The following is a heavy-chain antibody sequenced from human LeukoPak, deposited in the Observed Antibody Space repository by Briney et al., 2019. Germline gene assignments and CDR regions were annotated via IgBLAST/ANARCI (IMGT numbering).Heavy chain of an antibody. D-gene: IGHD3-10*01. CDR1: GYSFTSSW. CDR3: PRQSLSYYYGSGSYRHYYYYYMDV. Sequence: GESLKISCKGSGYSFTSSWIGWVRQMPGKGLEWMGIIYPGDSDTRYSPSFQGQVTISADKSISTAYLQWSSLKASDTAMYYCPRQSLSYYYGSGSYRHYYYYYMDVWGKGTTVTVSS. V-gene: IGHV5-51*01. CDR2: IYPGDSDT. J-gene: IGHJ6*03.